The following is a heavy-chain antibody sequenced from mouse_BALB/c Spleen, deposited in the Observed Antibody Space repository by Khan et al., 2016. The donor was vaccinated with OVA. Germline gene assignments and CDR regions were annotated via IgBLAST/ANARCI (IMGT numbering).Heavy chain of an antibody. CDR2: IWSGGST. Sequence: VQLQESGPGLVAPSQSLSITCTVSGFSLSRYNVHWIRQPPGKGLEWLGMIWSGGSTDYNSAVKSRLSISKDNSKSQVFSKMNSLQTDDTAMYYCARAYGSSLGYYAMDYWGQGTSVTVSS. D-gene: IGHD1-1*01. CDR1: GFSLSRYN. J-gene: IGHJ4*01. CDR3: ARAYGSSLGYYAMDY. V-gene: IGHV2-6-4*01.